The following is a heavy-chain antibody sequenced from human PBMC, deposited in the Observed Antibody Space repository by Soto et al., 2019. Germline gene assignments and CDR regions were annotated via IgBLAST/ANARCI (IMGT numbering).Heavy chain of an antibody. D-gene: IGHD2-2*01. Sequence: QVQLVESGGDVGQPGRSLRLSCAASGFTFSNYGMHWVRQAPGKGLEWVAVITNNGGSDHYADSLKGRFTISRDNSKNTLYLQMNSQRPEDTAVYYCVRDDDQEANALDYWGQGTLVTVSS. J-gene: IGHJ4*02. V-gene: IGHV3-33*01. CDR1: GFTFSNYG. CDR3: VRDDDQEANALDY. CDR2: ITNNGGSD.